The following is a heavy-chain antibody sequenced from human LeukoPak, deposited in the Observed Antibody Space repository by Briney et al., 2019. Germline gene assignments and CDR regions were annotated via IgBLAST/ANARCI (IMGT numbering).Heavy chain of an antibody. CDR2: IKSKSDGGTT. V-gene: IGHV3-15*01. CDR3: TTGYCSSTSCHRSLYFDY. J-gene: IGHJ4*02. Sequence: GGSLRLSCAASGFTFSNAWMSWVRQAPGKGLEWVGRIKSKSDGGTTDYAGPVKGRITISRDDSKDTLYLQMNSLKTEDTAVYYCTTGYCSSTSCHRSLYFDYWGQGTLVTVSS. CDR1: GFTFSNAW. D-gene: IGHD2-2*01.